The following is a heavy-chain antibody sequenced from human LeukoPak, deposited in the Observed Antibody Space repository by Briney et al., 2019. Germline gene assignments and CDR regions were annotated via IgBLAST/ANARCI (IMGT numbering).Heavy chain of an antibody. Sequence: ASVKVSCKASGYTFTSYGISWVRQAPGQGLEWMGWISAYNGNTNYAQKLQGRVTMTTDTSTSTAYMELRSLSSDDTAVYYCARAWKSRYSGYEGALTWGQGTLVTVSS. CDR1: GYTFTSYG. D-gene: IGHD5-12*01. CDR3: ARAWKSRYSGYEGALT. J-gene: IGHJ5*02. CDR2: ISAYNGNT. V-gene: IGHV1-18*01.